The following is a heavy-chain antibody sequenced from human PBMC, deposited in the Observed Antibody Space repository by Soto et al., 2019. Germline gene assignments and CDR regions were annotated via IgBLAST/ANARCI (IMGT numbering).Heavy chain of an antibody. CDR2: IYSGGST. V-gene: IGHV3-53*02. CDR1: GFTVSSNY. D-gene: IGHD3-16*01. CDR3: ARAPEGDYYYYGMDV. J-gene: IGHJ6*02. Sequence: EVQLVETGGGLIQPGGSLRLSCAASGFTVSSNYMSWVRQAPGKGLEWVSVIYSGGSTYYADSVKGRFTISRDNSKNTLYLQMNSLRAEDTAVYYCARAPEGDYYYYGMDVWGQGTTVTVSS.